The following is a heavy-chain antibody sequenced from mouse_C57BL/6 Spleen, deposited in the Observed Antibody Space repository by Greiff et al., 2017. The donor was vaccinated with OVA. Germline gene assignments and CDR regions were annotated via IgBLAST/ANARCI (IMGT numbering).Heavy chain of an antibody. V-gene: IGHV1-81*01. J-gene: IGHJ3*01. Sequence: QVQLQQSGAELARPGASVKLSCKASGYTFTSYGISWVKQRTGQGLEWIGEIYPRSGNTYYNEKFKGKATLTADKSSSTAYMEIRSLTSESSAVYFCARRDSSGPSWFAYWGQGTLVTVSA. CDR2: IYPRSGNT. CDR3: ARRDSSGPSWFAY. CDR1: GYTFTSYG. D-gene: IGHD3-2*02.